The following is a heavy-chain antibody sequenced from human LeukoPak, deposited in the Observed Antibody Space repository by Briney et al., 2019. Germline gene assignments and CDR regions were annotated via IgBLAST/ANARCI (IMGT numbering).Heavy chain of an antibody. CDR2: ISSSGSTK. CDR3: ARRYCSSTSCTLDY. J-gene: IGHJ4*02. V-gene: IGHV3-48*03. D-gene: IGHD2-2*01. Sequence: GGSLRLSCAASGFTLSSYEMNWVPQAPGKGLERVSYISSSGSTKYYADSVKGRFTISRDNAENSLYLQMNSLRAEDTAVYYCARRYCSSTSCTLDYWGQGTLVTVSS. CDR1: GFTLSSYE.